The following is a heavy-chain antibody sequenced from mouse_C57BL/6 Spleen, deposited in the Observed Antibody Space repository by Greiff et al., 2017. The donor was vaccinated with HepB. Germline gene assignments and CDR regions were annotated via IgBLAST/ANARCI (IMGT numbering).Heavy chain of an antibody. V-gene: IGHV1-64*01. D-gene: IGHD1-1*01. CDR3: ARDITTVVAPYYSMDY. J-gene: IGHJ4*01. CDR1: GYTFTSYW. CDR2: IHPNSGST. Sequence: QVQLQQSGAELVKPGASVKLSCKASGYTFTSYWMHWVKQRPGQGLEWIGMIHPNSGSTNYNEKFKSKATLTVDKSSTTAYMQLSSLTSEDSAVYYAARDITTVVAPYYSMDYWGHGTSVTVSS.